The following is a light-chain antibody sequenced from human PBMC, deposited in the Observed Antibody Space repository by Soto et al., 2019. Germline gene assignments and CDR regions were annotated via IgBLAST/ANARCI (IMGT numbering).Light chain of an antibody. CDR1: QSVSSN. Sequence: IVMSHSPAGPSVSPGERATLSSRASQSVSSNLAWYQQKPGQAPRLLIYGASTRATGIPVRFSGSGSGTDFTLTISSLEPEDFALYYCQQRNNWPITFGQGTILEIK. J-gene: IGKJ5*01. CDR2: GAS. V-gene: IGKV3D-15*01. CDR3: QQRNNWPIT.